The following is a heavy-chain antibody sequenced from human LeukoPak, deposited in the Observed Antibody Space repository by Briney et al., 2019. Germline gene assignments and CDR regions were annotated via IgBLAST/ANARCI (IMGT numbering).Heavy chain of an antibody. CDR1: GGSISSYY. CDR2: IYYSGST. V-gene: IGHV4-59*08. Sequence: SETLSLTCTVSGGSISSYYWSWIRQPPGKGLEWSGYIYYSGSTNYNPSLKSRVTISVDTSKNQFSLKLSSVTAADTAVYYCARPGGHGDDDAFDIWGQGTMVTVSS. D-gene: IGHD3-10*01. CDR3: ARPGGHGDDDAFDI. J-gene: IGHJ3*02.